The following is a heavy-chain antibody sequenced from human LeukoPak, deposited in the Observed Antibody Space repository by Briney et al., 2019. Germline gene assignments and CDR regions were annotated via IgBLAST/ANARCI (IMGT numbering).Heavy chain of an antibody. J-gene: IGHJ4*02. CDR1: GXTFSRYW. V-gene: IGHV3-74*01. D-gene: IGHD3-10*01. CDR3: ARDLDHYYGSGGGY. Sequence: PGGSLRLSCAASGXTFSRYWMHWVRQAPGKGRVWVSRISGDGSTTTYADSVKGRFTISRDNAKNTLYLQVNSLRAEDTAIYYCARDLDHYYGSGGGYWGQGTLVTVSS. CDR2: ISGDGSTT.